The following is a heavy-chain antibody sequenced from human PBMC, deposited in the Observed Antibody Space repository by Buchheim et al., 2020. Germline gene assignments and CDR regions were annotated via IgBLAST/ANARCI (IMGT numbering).Heavy chain of an antibody. J-gene: IGHJ3*02. CDR3: AKATDDCTNGVCYTLGGAFDI. D-gene: IGHD2-8*01. CDR2: ISYDGSNK. Sequence: QVQLVESGGGVVQPGRSLRLSCAASGFTFSSYGMHWVRQAPGKGLEWVAVISYDGSNKYYADSVKGRFTISRDNSKNTLYLQMNSLRAEDTAVYYCAKATDDCTNGVCYTLGGAFDIWGQGT. CDR1: GFTFSSYG. V-gene: IGHV3-30*18.